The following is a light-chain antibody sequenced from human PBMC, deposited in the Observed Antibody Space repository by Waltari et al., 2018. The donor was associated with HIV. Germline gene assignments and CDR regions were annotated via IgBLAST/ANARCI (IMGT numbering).Light chain of an antibody. CDR2: GAS. V-gene: IGKV3-15*01. J-gene: IGKJ2*01. CDR1: QSINNN. Sequence: EIVMTQSPATLSVSPGERATLSCRASQSINNNLAWYQQKPGQAPRLLIYGASTRATGIPARFSVSGSATEFALTISSLQSGDFAVYFCQQYKNWPYTFGQGTKLEIK. CDR3: QQYKNWPYT.